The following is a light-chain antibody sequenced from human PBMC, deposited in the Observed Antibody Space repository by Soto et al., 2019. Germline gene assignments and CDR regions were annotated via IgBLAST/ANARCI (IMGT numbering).Light chain of an antibody. Sequence: EIVMTQSPATLSVSPGERASLSCRASHSVSSNLAWYQQKPVQAPRLLIYGSSTRATGVPARFSGSGSGTEFNLTISSLQSEDFAVYYCQQYNNWPRTFGHGTKVEIK. CDR3: QQYNNWPRT. CDR1: HSVSSN. CDR2: GSS. J-gene: IGKJ1*01. V-gene: IGKV3-15*01.